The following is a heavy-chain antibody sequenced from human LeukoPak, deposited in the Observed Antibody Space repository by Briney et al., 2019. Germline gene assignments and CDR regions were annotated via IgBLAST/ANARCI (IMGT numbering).Heavy chain of an antibody. CDR3: VRLRRNSDRSGYYYYYDY. D-gene: IGHD3-22*01. J-gene: IGHJ4*02. V-gene: IGHV3-21*01. CDR1: GYTFSDFS. CDR2: ISVRSNYR. Sequence: GGSLRLSCAASGYTFSDFSVNWVRQAPGKALEWVSSISVRSNYRYYADSVRGRFTISRDDARDSLFLQMNSLRAEDTAVYFCVRLRRNSDRSGYYYYYDYWGQGTLVTVSS.